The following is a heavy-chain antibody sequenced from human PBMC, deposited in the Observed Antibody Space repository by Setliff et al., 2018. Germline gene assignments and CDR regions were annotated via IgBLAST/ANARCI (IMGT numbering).Heavy chain of an antibody. Sequence: ASVKVSCKTSGYMFTTYGISWVRQDPGQGLEWMGWIRVYDGNTNYAQKLQGRVTMTTDTSTSTAYMELRSLRSDDTAVYYCARCRDYYDSSGYYPGAFDIWGQGTMVTVSS. D-gene: IGHD3-22*01. V-gene: IGHV1-18*01. J-gene: IGHJ3*02. CDR1: GYMFTTYG. CDR2: IRVYDGNT. CDR3: ARCRDYYDSSGYYPGAFDI.